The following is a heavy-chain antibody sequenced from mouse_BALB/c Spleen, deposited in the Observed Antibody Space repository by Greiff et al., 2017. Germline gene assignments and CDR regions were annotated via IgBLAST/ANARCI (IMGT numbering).Heavy chain of an antibody. J-gene: IGHJ2*01. D-gene: IGHD1-1*01. V-gene: IGHV1S41*01. CDR2: IAPGSGST. CDR3: ARGTTVVATDFDY. CDR1: GYTFTSYW. Sequence: DLVKPGASVKLSCTASGYTFTSYWINWIKQRPGQGLEWIGRIAPGSGSTYYNEMFKGKATLTVDTSYSTDYIQLSILSSEDSAVYFCARGTTVVATDFDYWGQGTTLTVSS.